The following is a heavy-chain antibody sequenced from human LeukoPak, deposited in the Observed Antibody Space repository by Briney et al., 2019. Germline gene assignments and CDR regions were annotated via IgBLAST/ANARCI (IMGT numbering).Heavy chain of an antibody. Sequence: GGSLRLSCAASGFTFSSYGMHWVRQAPGKGLEWVAVIWYDGSNKYYADSVKGRFTTSRDNSKNTLYLQMNSLRAEDTAVYYCARSCSSTSCYQSYGMDVWGQGTTVTVSS. CDR3: ARSCSSTSCYQSYGMDV. V-gene: IGHV3-33*01. D-gene: IGHD2-2*01. CDR2: IWYDGSNK. CDR1: GFTFSSYG. J-gene: IGHJ6*02.